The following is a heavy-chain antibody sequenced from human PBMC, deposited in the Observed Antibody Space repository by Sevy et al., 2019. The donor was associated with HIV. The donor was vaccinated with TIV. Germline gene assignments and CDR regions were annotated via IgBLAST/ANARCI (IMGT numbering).Heavy chain of an antibody. CDR1: GYTFTSYG. D-gene: IGHD3-22*01. V-gene: IGHV1-18*01. CDR3: ASCYYYDSSGYPDWEYFQH. Sequence: ASVKVSCKASGYTFTSYGISWVRQAPGQGLEWMGWISAYNGNTNYAQRLQGRVTMTTDTSTSTAYMDLRSLRSDDTAVYYCASCYYYDSSGYPDWEYFQHWGQGTLVTVSS. J-gene: IGHJ1*01. CDR2: ISAYNGNT.